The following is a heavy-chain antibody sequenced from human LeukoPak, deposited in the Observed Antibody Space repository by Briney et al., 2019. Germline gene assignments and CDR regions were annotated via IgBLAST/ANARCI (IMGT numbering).Heavy chain of an antibody. D-gene: IGHD1-26*01. CDR1: GYTFTSYY. V-gene: IGHV1-46*01. CDR2: INPSGGST. J-gene: IGHJ6*03. CDR3: ARAPGGIRASYYYYMDV. Sequence: ASVKVSCKASGYTFTSYYMHWVRQAPGQGLEWMGIINPSGGSTSYAQKFQVRVTMTRDMSTSTVYMELSSLRSEDMAVYYCARAPGGIRASYYYYMDVWGKGTTVTVSS.